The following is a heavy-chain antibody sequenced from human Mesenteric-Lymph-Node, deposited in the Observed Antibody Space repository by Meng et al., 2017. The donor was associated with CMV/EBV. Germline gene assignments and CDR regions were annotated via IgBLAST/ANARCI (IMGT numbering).Heavy chain of an antibody. CDR2: IYTTGTT. CDR1: GFSVTSNY. V-gene: IGHV3-53*01. CDR3: ARDRDYDFWSGSVYYYYGMDV. Sequence: GGSLRLSCAASGFSVTSNYIAWVRRAPGKGLEWVSVIYTTGTTYYANSVEGRFTISRDNSKNTVYLQMNSLRAEDTAFYYCARDRDYDFWSGSVYYYYGMDVWGQGTTVTVSS. J-gene: IGHJ6*02. D-gene: IGHD3-3*01.